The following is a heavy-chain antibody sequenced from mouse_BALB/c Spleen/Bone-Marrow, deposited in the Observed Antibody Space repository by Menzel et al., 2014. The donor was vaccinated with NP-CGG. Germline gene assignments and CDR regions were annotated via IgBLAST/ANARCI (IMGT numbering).Heavy chain of an antibody. CDR1: GFTFSSYG. CDR3: ARPTTVVATGGSFDY. D-gene: IGHD1-1*01. V-gene: IGHV5-6*01. J-gene: IGHJ2*01. Sequence: EVKLMESGGDLVKPGGSLKLSCAASGFTFSSYGMSWVRQTPDKRLEWVATISSGGSYTYYPDSVKGRFTISRDNAKNTLYLQMSSLKSEDTATYYCARPTTVVATGGSFDYWGQGTTLTVSS. CDR2: ISSGGSYT.